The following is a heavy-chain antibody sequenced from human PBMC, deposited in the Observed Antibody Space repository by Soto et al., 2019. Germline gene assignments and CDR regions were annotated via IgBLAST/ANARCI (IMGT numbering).Heavy chain of an antibody. Sequence: PGESLKISCKGSGYSFTRYWIGWVRQMPGKGLEWMGIIYPGDSDTRYSPSFQGQVTISADKSISTAYLQWSSLKASDTAIYYCARQNGYCSGGSCLTGSVYWGQGTLVTVSS. CDR1: GYSFTRYW. D-gene: IGHD2-15*01. CDR3: ARQNGYCSGGSCLTGSVY. V-gene: IGHV5-51*01. J-gene: IGHJ4*02. CDR2: IYPGDSDT.